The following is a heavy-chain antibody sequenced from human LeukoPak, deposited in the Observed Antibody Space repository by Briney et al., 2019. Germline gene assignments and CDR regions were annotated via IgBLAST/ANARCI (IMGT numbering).Heavy chain of an antibody. J-gene: IGHJ4*02. CDR1: GGSISSGSYY. CDR2: INHSGST. CDR3: ARGGVRITIFGVVISPYYFDY. V-gene: IGHV4-39*07. D-gene: IGHD3-3*01. Sequence: HPSETLSLTCTVSGGSISSGSYYWSWIRQPPGKGLEWIGEINHSGSTNYNPSLKSRVTISVDTSKNQFSLKLSSVTAADTAVYYCARGGVRITIFGVVISPYYFDYWGQGTLVTVSS.